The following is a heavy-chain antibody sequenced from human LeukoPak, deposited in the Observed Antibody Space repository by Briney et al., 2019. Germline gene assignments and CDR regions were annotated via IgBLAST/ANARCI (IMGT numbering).Heavy chain of an antibody. D-gene: IGHD1-26*01. CDR1: GGSISTYY. Sequence: PSETLSLTCTVSGGSISTYYWSWIRQPPGKGLEWIGYIYYSGSTNYSPSLESRVTMSVGTSKNQFSLKLTSVTAADTAVYYCARGPMGLDFDYWGQGTLVTVS. J-gene: IGHJ4*02. CDR3: ARGPMGLDFDY. V-gene: IGHV4-59*08. CDR2: IYYSGST.